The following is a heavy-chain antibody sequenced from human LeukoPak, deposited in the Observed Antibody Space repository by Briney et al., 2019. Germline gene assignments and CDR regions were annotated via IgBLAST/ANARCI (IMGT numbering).Heavy chain of an antibody. CDR3: AKDQSALYSSSWYSGFDY. J-gene: IGHJ4*02. V-gene: IGHV3-23*01. CDR2: ISGSGNST. Sequence: GGSLRLSCAASGFTFSSYAMSWVRQAPGKGLEWVSAISGSGNSTYYADSVKGRFTISRDNSKNTLYLQMNSLRAEDTAVYYCAKDQSALYSSSWYSGFDYWGQGTLVTVSS. CDR1: GFTFSSYA. D-gene: IGHD6-13*01.